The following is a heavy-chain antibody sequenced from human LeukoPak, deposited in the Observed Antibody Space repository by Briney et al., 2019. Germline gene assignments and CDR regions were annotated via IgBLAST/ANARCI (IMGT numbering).Heavy chain of an antibody. V-gene: IGHV4-59*01. CDR2: IYHSGST. CDR1: GGSISSYY. D-gene: IGHD2-21*02. J-gene: IGHJ4*02. CDR3: ARGSYCGGDCLRFDY. Sequence: SETLSLTCTVSGGSISSYYWSWIRQPPGKGLEWIGYIYHSGSTNYNPSLKSRVTISVDTSKNQFSLKLSSVTAADTAVYYCARGSYCGGDCLRFDYWGQGTLVTVSS.